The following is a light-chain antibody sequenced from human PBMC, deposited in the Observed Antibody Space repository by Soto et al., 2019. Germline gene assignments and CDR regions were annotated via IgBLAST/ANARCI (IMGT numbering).Light chain of an antibody. CDR1: SSDIGGYKY. J-gene: IGLJ3*02. Sequence: SALTQPASVSGSPGQSITISCSGTSSDIGGYKYVSWYQQLPDKAPKLMIYEVSNRPSGVSNRFSGSKSGNTASLTISGLQAEDEAHYYCSSYTSTSTLVFGGGTKLTVL. CDR2: EVS. V-gene: IGLV2-14*01. CDR3: SSYTSTSTLV.